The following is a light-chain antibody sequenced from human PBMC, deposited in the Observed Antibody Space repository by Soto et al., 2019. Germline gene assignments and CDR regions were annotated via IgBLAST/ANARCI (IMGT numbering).Light chain of an antibody. CDR3: MQGTHWPFT. V-gene: IGKV2-30*01. Sequence: DVVMTQSPLSLPVTLGQPASISCKSTQGLVYSDGNIYLNWFHQRPGQSPRRLIHKISDRDSGVPDRFSGSGSGTDFTLGISRVEAEDVGIYYCMQGTHWPFTFGQGTKLEIK. CDR1: QGLVYSDGNIY. CDR2: KIS. J-gene: IGKJ2*01.